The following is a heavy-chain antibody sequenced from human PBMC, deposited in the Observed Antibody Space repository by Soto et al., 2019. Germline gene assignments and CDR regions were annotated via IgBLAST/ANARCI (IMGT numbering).Heavy chain of an antibody. CDR2: ISGSGGSA. D-gene: IGHD2-15*01. CDR3: AKDDCSGGSCYFVGNWFDP. J-gene: IGHJ5*02. CDR1: GFTFSSDA. V-gene: IGHV3-23*01. Sequence: GGSLRLSCAASGFTFSSDAMSWVRQAPGKGLEWVSAISGSGGSAYYADSVKSRFTISRDNSKNTLYLQMNSLRAEDTAVYYCAKDDCSGGSCYFVGNWFDPWGQGTLVTVSS.